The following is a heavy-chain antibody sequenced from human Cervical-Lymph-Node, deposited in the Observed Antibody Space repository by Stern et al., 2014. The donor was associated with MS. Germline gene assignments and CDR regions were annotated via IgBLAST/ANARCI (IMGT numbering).Heavy chain of an antibody. CDR3: ARSSTVTPNAFDI. Sequence: VQLVESGSGLVKPSQTLSLTCAVSGGSISSGGYSWSWIRQPPGKGLEWIGYISHSESTYYTPSLKSRVTISVDRSKNQFSLKLSSVTAADTAVYYCARSSTVTPNAFDIWGQGTMVTVSS. D-gene: IGHD4-17*01. CDR1: GGSISSGGYS. CDR2: ISHSEST. J-gene: IGHJ3*02. V-gene: IGHV4-30-2*01.